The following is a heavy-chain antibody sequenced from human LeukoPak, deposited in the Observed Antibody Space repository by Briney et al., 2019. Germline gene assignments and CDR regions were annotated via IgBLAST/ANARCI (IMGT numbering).Heavy chain of an antibody. CDR3: SRHLDTGSWTYYYYYMDV. CDR2: IYYSGST. CDR1: GRSIRGSSSY. D-gene: IGHD6-13*01. Sequence: SETLSLTCTVSGRSIRGSSSYWGWIRQPPGKGLEWIGSIYYSGSTYYNPSLKSRVTISVDTSKNQFSLKLSSVTAADTAVYYCSRHLDTGSWTYYYYYMDVWGKGTTVTVSS. J-gene: IGHJ6*03. V-gene: IGHV4-39*01.